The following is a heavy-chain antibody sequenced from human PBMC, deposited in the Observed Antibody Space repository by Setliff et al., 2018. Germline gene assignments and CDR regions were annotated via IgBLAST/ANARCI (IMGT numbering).Heavy chain of an antibody. V-gene: IGHV3-48*01. CDR2: VSSGSTAI. D-gene: IGHD2-15*01. CDR1: GFTLSTYN. J-gene: IGHJ4*02. CDR3: ARSPAFDY. Sequence: GGSLRLSCAASGFTLSTYNMNWVRQAPGKGLEWISFVSSGSTAIYYADSVEGRFTISRDNAKNSLYLEMNRLNTDDTAVYYCARSPAFDYWGQGTLVTVSS.